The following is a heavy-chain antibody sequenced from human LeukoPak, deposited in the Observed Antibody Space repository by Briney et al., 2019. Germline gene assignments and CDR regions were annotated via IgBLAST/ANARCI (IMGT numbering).Heavy chain of an antibody. D-gene: IGHD2-15*01. Sequence: SVKVSCKASGGTFSSYAISWVRQAPGQGLEWMGGIIPIFGTANYAQKFQGRVTITTDESTSTAYMELSSLRSEDTAVYYCARDRGGGSHTDYFDYWGQGTLVTVSS. CDR3: ARDRGGGSHTDYFDY. V-gene: IGHV1-69*05. J-gene: IGHJ4*02. CDR2: IIPIFGTA. CDR1: GGTFSSYA.